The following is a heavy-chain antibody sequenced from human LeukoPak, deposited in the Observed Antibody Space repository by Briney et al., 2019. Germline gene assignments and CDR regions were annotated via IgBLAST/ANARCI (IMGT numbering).Heavy chain of an antibody. J-gene: IGHJ4*02. Sequence: ETLSLTCTVSGGSISSSSYYWGWIRQPPGKGLEWVANIKQDGSEKYYVDSVKGRFTISRDNAKNSLYLQMNSLRAEDTAVYYCARESGDCLNYWGQGTLVTVSS. V-gene: IGHV3-7*01. D-gene: IGHD2-21*02. CDR1: GGSISSSSYY. CDR3: ARESGDCLNY. CDR2: IKQDGSEK.